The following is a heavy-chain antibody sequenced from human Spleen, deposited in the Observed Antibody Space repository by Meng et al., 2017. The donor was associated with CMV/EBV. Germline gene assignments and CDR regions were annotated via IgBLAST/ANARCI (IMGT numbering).Heavy chain of an antibody. CDR1: GFSVKIND. Sequence: SGFSVKINDMSWVRQAPGKGLEWVSVIYRGGDTYYADSVKGRFTISRDNSKNTLYLQMNSLRGEDTAVYYCVREVGNPDAHNWFDPWGQGTLVTVSS. D-gene: IGHD2/OR15-2a*01. V-gene: IGHV3-66*02. J-gene: IGHJ5*02. CDR3: VREVGNPDAHNWFDP. CDR2: IYRGGDT.